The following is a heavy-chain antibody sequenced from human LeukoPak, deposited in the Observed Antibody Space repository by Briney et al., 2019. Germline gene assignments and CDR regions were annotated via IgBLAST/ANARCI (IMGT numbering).Heavy chain of an antibody. Sequence: GGSLRLSCTASGFTFGDYAMSWVRQAPGEGREWVGFIRSKAYGGTTEYAASVKGRFTIPRDDSKSIAYLQMNSLKTEDTAVYYCTRDRSPEVAGTFDYWGQGTLVTVSS. CDR2: IRSKAYGGTT. J-gene: IGHJ4*02. CDR3: TRDRSPEVAGTFDY. V-gene: IGHV3-49*04. D-gene: IGHD6-19*01. CDR1: GFTFGDYA.